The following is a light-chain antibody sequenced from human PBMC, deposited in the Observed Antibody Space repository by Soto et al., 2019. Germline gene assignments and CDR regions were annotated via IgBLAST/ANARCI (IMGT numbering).Light chain of an antibody. CDR2: AAS. Sequence: ILLTQSPGTLSLSPGERATLPCRASQSVKSSYLAWYQHKPGQAPRLLIYAASTRATAVPDRFSGSGSGTDFTLTISRLEPEDFAVYYCQQYGSSPMTFGQGTQVDIK. V-gene: IGKV3-20*01. CDR1: QSVKSSY. CDR3: QQYGSSPMT. J-gene: IGKJ1*01.